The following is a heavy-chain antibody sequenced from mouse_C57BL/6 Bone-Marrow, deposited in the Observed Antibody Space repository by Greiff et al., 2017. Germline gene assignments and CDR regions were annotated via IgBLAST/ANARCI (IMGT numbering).Heavy chain of an antibody. CDR3: ARVYDYDGHWYFDV. CDR1: GFTFSDYY. Sequence: EVHLVESGGGLVQPGGSLKLSCAASGFTFSDYYMYWVRQTPEKRLEWVAYISNGGGSTYYPDTVKGRFTISRDNAKNTLYLQMSRLKSEDTAMYYCARVYDYDGHWYFDVWGTGTTVTVSS. D-gene: IGHD2-4*01. J-gene: IGHJ1*03. V-gene: IGHV5-12*01. CDR2: ISNGGGST.